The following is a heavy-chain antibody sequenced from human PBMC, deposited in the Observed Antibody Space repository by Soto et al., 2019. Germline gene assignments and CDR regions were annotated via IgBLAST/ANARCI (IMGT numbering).Heavy chain of an antibody. CDR2: INPNSGGT. D-gene: IGHD1-20*01. J-gene: IGHJ6*02. V-gene: IGHV1-2*02. CDR3: ARDPKYNWNDWLTYYYYYGMDV. CDR1: GYTFTGYY. Sequence: GASVKVSCKASGYTFTGYYMHWVRQAPGQGLEWMGWINPNSGGTNYAQKFQGRVTMTRDTSISTAYMELSRLRSDDTAVYYCARDPKYNWNDWLTYYYYYGMDVWGQGTTVTVSS.